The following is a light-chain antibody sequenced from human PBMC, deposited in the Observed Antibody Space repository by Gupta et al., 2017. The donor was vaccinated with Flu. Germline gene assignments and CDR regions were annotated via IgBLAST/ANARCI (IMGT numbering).Light chain of an antibody. V-gene: IGLV2-14*01. Sequence: QSALTQPASVSGSPGQPIAISCTGTSSDVGGHNSVSWYQQHPGKAPKLMIFDVSNRPSGVSNRFSGSKSGNTASLTISGLKAEDEADYYCSSYTSSNTKIVGGGTKLTVL. CDR2: DVS. J-gene: IGLJ2*01. CDR1: SSDVGGHNS. CDR3: SSYTSSNTKI.